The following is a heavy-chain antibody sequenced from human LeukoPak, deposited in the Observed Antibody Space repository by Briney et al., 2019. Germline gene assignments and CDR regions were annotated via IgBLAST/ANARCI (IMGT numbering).Heavy chain of an antibody. Sequence: ASVKVSCKASGYTFTGYYMRWVRQAPGQGLEWMGWINPNSGGTNYAQKFQGRVTMTRDTSISTAYMELSRLRSDDTAVYYCAREYAATRSYYYYYGMDVWGQGTTVTVSS. D-gene: IGHD2-15*01. CDR1: GYTFTGYY. CDR3: AREYAATRSYYYYYGMDV. J-gene: IGHJ6*02. CDR2: INPNSGGT. V-gene: IGHV1-2*02.